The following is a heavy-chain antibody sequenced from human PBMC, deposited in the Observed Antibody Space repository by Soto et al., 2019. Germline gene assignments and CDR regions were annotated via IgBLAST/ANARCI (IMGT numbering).Heavy chain of an antibody. Sequence: GASVKVSCKASGYTFTSYYMHWVRQAPGQGLEWMGIINPSGGSTSYAQKFQGRVTMTRDTSTSTVYMELSSLRSEDTAVYYCARVWLDGGSGSYYIFRGKSYGMAVWGQGTTVTVSS. CDR3: ARVWLDGGSGSYYIFRGKSYGMAV. D-gene: IGHD3-10*01. J-gene: IGHJ6*02. CDR2: INPSGGST. V-gene: IGHV1-46*03. CDR1: GYTFTSYY.